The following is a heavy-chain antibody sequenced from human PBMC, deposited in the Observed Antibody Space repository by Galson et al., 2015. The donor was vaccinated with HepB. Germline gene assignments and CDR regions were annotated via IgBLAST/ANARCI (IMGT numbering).Heavy chain of an antibody. D-gene: IGHD6-19*01. CDR2: IRYDGSNK. Sequence: SLRLSCAASGFTFSNYGMHWVRQAPGKGLEWVAFIRYDGSNKYYADSVKGRFTVSRDNSKNTLYLQMHSLRAEDTAVYYFAKESHNSVWYDYFHFDYWGQGTLVTVSS. V-gene: IGHV3-30*02. J-gene: IGHJ4*02. CDR1: GFTFSNYG. CDR3: AKESHNSVWYDYFHFDY.